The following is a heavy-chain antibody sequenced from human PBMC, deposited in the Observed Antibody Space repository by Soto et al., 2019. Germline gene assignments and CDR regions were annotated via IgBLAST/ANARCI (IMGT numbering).Heavy chain of an antibody. CDR3: AGDRRIAVAGFDY. Sequence: QVQLVQSGAEVKKPGSSVKVSCKASGGTFSSYAISWVREAPGHGLEWMGGIIPIFGTANYAQKFQGRVTITADESTSTAYMELSSLRSEDTAVYYCAGDRRIAVAGFDYWGQCTLVTVSS. CDR2: IIPIFGTA. D-gene: IGHD6-19*01. V-gene: IGHV1-69*12. J-gene: IGHJ4*02. CDR1: GGTFSSYA.